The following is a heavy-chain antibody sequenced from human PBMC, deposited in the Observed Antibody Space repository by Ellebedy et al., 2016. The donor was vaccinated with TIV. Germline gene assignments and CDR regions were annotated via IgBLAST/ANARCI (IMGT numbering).Heavy chain of an antibody. CDR1: GFTFSTFA. CDR3: ARELSLRGMDV. J-gene: IGHJ6*02. Sequence: GESLKISCTASGFTFSTFAMSWVRQAPGQGLEWVSFISWSSSYIYYADSVKGRFTISRDNAKNSLYLQMNSLRAEDTAVYYCARELSLRGMDVWGQGTTVTVSS. CDR2: ISWSSSYI. V-gene: IGHV3-21*01.